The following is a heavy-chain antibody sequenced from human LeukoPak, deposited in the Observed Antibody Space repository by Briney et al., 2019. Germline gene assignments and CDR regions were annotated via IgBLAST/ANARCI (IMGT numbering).Heavy chain of an antibody. V-gene: IGHV1-2*02. CDR2: INPNSGGT. J-gene: IGHJ4*02. D-gene: IGHD3-9*01. CDR3: ARDGGGLNDIHADY. CDR1: GYTFTGYC. Sequence: ASVKVSCKASGYTFTGYCMHLVRQAPGQGLEWMGWINPNSGGTNYAQKFQGRVTMTRDTSISTAYMELSRLRSDDTAVYYCARDGGGLNDIHADYWGQGTLVTVSS.